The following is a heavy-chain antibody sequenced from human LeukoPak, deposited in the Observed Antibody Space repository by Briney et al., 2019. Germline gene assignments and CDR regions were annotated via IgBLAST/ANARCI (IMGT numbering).Heavy chain of an antibody. CDR3: AKDVYCSGGSCLPDYFDY. CDR2: ISGSGGST. D-gene: IGHD2-15*01. J-gene: IGHJ4*02. Sequence: GGSLRLSCAASGFTFSSYAMSWVRQAPGKGLEWVSAISGSGGSTYYADSVKGRFTISRDNSKNTLYLQMNSLRAEDTAVYYCAKDVYCSGGSCLPDYFDYWGQGTLVTVSS. CDR1: GFTFSSYA. V-gene: IGHV3-23*01.